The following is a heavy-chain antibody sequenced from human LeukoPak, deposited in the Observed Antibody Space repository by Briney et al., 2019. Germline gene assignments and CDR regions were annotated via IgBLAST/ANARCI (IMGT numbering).Heavy chain of an antibody. Sequence: GGSLRLSCAASGFTFNYYAMNWVRQAPGKGLEWVSGITGTGATTYYADSVKGRFTISRDNSKNTLYLQMNSLRAEDTAVYYCLLYTGGGCTSSSCFDSWGQGTLVTVSS. D-gene: IGHD2-2*01. CDR3: LLYTGGGCTSSSCFDS. V-gene: IGHV3-23*01. CDR2: ITGTGATT. J-gene: IGHJ4*02. CDR1: GFTFNYYA.